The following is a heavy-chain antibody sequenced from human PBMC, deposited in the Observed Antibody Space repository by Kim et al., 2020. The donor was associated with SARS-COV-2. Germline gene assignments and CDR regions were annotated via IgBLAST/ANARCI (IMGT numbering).Heavy chain of an antibody. CDR2: ISSSTSYT. CDR3: ARRRGDYLYGMDV. Sequence: GGSLRLSCAASGFTFSDYYISWIRQAPGKGLEWVSYISSSTSYTNYADSVKGRFTISRDNAKNSLYLQMNSLRAEDTAVYYCARRRGDYLYGMDVWGQGT. D-gene: IGHD3-16*01. V-gene: IGHV3-11*03. J-gene: IGHJ6*02. CDR1: GFTFSDYY.